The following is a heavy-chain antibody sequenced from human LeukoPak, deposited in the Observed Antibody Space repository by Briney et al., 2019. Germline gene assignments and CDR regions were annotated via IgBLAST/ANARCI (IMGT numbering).Heavy chain of an antibody. V-gene: IGHV4-39*07. D-gene: IGHD6-13*01. J-gene: IGHJ5*02. Sequence: PSETLSLTCRVSGVSISSGSNYWGWIRQPPGKTLEWIGSIYSSGSTYYNSSLKSRVIILIDTAKNHFSLNLSSVTAADTAVYYCARVEKYTTSGPTDPWGQGTLVTVSS. CDR3: ARVEKYTTSGPTDP. CDR2: IYSSGST. CDR1: GVSISSGSNY.